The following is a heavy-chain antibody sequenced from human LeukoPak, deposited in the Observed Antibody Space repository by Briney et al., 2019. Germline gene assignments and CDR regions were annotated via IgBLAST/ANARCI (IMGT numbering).Heavy chain of an antibody. Sequence: SQTLSLTCAVSGGSISSGGYSWSWIRQPPGKGLEWIGYIYHSGSTYYNPSLKSRVTISVDTSKNQFSLKLSSVTAADTAVYYCARDQAAAGTYYYYYGMDVWGQGTTVTVSS. CDR3: ARDQAAAGTYYYYYGMDV. CDR2: IYHSGST. J-gene: IGHJ6*02. D-gene: IGHD6-13*01. CDR1: GGSISSGGYS. V-gene: IGHV4-30-2*01.